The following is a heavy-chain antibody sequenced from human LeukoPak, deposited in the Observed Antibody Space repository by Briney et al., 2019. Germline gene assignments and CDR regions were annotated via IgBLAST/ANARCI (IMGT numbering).Heavy chain of an antibody. J-gene: IGHJ4*02. CDR2: ISGSGGST. D-gene: IGHD5-24*01. CDR3: ARDYKYAFDN. V-gene: IGHV3-23*01. Sequence: GGSLRLSCAASGFTFSSYAMSWVRQAPGKGLEWVSAISGSGGSTYYADSVKGRFTISADKAKNSLVLQMNSLRVEDTAVYYCARDYKYAFDNWGQGTLVTVSS. CDR1: GFTFSSYA.